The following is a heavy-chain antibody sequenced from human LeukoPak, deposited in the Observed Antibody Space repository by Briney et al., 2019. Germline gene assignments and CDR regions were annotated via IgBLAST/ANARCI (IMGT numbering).Heavy chain of an antibody. D-gene: IGHD3-10*01. J-gene: IGHJ4*02. Sequence: GGSLRLSCAASGFTFSSYGMHWVRQAPGKGLEWVAVISYDGSNKYYADSVKGRFTISRDNSKNTLYLQMNSLRAEDTAVYYCARDAPFHTMVRGVITYYFDYWGQGTLVTVSS. CDR1: GFTFSSYG. CDR3: ARDAPFHTMVRGVITYYFDY. CDR2: ISYDGSNK. V-gene: IGHV3-30*03.